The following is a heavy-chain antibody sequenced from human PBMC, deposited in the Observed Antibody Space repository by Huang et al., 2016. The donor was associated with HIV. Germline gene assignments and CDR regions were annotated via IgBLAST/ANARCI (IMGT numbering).Heavy chain of an antibody. D-gene: IGHD3-16*02. CDR3: ARVAMITFGGAIAEEPMDV. CDR1: GYTFTNYP. V-gene: IGHV7-4-1*02. J-gene: IGHJ6*03. Sequence: QVQLVQSGSQLKKPGASVKVSCKASGYTFTNYPMPWVRQAPGQGLEWMGRSNIKTGKPTDAQGFTGRFVFSLDTSVRTAYLEIRSLKAEDTAVYYCARVAMITFGGAIAEEPMDVWGKGTTVTVSS. CDR2: SNIKTGKP.